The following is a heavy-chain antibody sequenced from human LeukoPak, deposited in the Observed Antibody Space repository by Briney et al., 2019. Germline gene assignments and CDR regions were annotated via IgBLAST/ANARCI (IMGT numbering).Heavy chain of an antibody. CDR1: GFTVSSYS. Sequence: TGGSLRLSCAASGFTVSSYSMNWVRQAPGKGLEWVSSISSSSSYIYYADSVKGRFTISRDNAKNSLYLQMNSLRAEDTAVYYCARYIAVAGTDYWGQGTLVTVSS. D-gene: IGHD6-19*01. V-gene: IGHV3-21*01. J-gene: IGHJ4*02. CDR3: ARYIAVAGTDY. CDR2: ISSSSSYI.